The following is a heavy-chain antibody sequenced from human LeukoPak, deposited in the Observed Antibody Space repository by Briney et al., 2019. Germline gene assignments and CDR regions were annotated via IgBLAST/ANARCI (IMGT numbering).Heavy chain of an antibody. CDR2: ISSNGGST. Sequence: PAGYLRLYCSGYGFTFSSFAMHWDGPAQGKGLEYVSAISSNGGSTYYADSVKGRFTISRDNSKNTLYLQMSSLRAEDTAVYYCVKIGGYGGFDYWGQGTLVTVSS. J-gene: IGHJ4*02. D-gene: IGHD5-12*01. CDR1: GFTFSSFA. CDR3: VKIGGYGGFDY. V-gene: IGHV3-64D*06.